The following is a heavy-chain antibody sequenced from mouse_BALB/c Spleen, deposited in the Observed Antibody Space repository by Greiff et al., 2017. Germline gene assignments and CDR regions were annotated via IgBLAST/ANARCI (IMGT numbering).Heavy chain of an antibody. D-gene: IGHD2-2*01. CDR1: GFTFSSFG. CDR3: ARRGGYDDGGAMDY. CDR2: ISSGSSTI. Sequence: EVQVVESGGGLVQPGGSRKLSCAASGFTFSSFGMHWVRQAPEKGLEWVAYISSGSSTIYYADTVKGRFTISRDNPKNTLFLQMTSLRSEDTAMYYCARRGGYDDGGAMDYWGQGTSVTVSS. J-gene: IGHJ4*01. V-gene: IGHV5-17*02.